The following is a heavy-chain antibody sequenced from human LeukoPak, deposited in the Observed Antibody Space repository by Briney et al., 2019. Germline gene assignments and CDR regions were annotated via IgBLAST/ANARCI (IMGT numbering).Heavy chain of an antibody. CDR3: ASLPTEHYYYYGMDV. CDR2: ISYDGSSK. J-gene: IGHJ6*02. CDR1: GFTFSSYA. Sequence: GRSLRLSCAASGFTFSSYAMHWVRQAPGKGLEWVAVISYDGSSKYYADSVKGRFTISRDNSKNTLYLQMNSLRAEDTAVYYCASLPTEHYYYYGMDVWGQGTTVTVSS. D-gene: IGHD4-11*01. V-gene: IGHV3-30-3*01.